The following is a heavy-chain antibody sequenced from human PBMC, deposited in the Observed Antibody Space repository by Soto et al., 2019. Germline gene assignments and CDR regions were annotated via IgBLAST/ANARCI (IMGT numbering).Heavy chain of an antibody. CDR1: GFTFSSYA. J-gene: IGHJ6*03. Sequence: GGSLRLSCAASGFTFSSYAMSWVRQAPGKGLEWVSAISGSGGSTYYADSVKGRFTISRDNSKNTLYLQMNSLRAEDTAVYYCAKDRYGSEKYYYYYMDVWGKGTTVTVSS. CDR2: ISGSGGST. D-gene: IGHD3-10*01. CDR3: AKDRYGSEKYYYYYMDV. V-gene: IGHV3-23*01.